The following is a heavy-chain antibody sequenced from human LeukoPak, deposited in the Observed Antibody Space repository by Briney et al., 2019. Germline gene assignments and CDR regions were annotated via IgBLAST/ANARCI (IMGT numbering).Heavy chain of an antibody. V-gene: IGHV3-21*01. CDR1: GFTFSSYS. J-gene: IGHJ6*03. CDR3: ARDPYSGNYGNYYYYYMDV. CDR2: ITSSSSYI. D-gene: IGHD1-26*01. Sequence: GGSLRLSCAASGFTFSSYSMNWVRQAPGKGLEWVSSITSSSSYIYYADSVKGRFTISRDNAKNSLYLQMNSLRAEDTALYFCARDPYSGNYGNYYYYYMDVWGKGTTVTISS.